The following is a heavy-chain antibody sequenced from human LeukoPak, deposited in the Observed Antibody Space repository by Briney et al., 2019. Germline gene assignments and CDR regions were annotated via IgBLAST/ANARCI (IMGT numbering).Heavy chain of an antibody. CDR2: LSGSGGT. D-gene: IGHD3-22*01. CDR3: AKGKYDSSGYTDY. J-gene: IGHJ4*02. Sequence: GGSLRLSCAASGFTFSSYAMSWVRQAPGKGLEWVSGLSGSGGTYYADSVKGRFTISRDNSKNTLYLQMNSLRAEDTAVYYCAKGKYDSSGYTDYWGQGTLVTVSS. CDR1: GFTFSSYA. V-gene: IGHV3-23*01.